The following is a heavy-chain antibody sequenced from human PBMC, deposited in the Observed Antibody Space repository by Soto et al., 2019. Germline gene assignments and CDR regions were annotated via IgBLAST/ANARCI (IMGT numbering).Heavy chain of an antibody. Sequence: QVQLVQSGGEVKKPGASVKVSCKASGYTFSDYGISWVRQAPGQRPEYMGWISTNNGNTKYAQNIQGRVTMTTDTSMSTGYMELRSLRPDDTAVYYCAIQRAGAYGMDVWGQGTTVTVSS. J-gene: IGHJ6*02. CDR2: ISTNNGNT. D-gene: IGHD3-10*01. CDR1: GYTFSDYG. CDR3: AIQRAGAYGMDV. V-gene: IGHV1-18*01.